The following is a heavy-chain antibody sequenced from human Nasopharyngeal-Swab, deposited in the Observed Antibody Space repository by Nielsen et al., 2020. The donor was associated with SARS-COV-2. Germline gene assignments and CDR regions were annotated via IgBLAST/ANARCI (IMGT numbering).Heavy chain of an antibody. V-gene: IGHV1-69*06. CDR1: GGTFSSYA. CDR2: IIPIFGTA. D-gene: IGHD3-22*01. J-gene: IGHJ6*02. Sequence: SVKVSCKASGGTFSSYAISWVRQAPGQGLEWMGGIIPIFGTANYAQKFQGRVTITADKPTSTAYMELSSLRSEDTAVYYCARIAIGMIVVASYYGMDVWGQGTTVTVSS. CDR3: ARIAIGMIVVASYYGMDV.